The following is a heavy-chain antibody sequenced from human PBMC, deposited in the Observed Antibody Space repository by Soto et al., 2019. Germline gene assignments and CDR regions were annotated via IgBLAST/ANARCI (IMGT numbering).Heavy chain of an antibody. V-gene: IGHV3-23*01. CDR3: AKGQSTHSV. CDR1: GFSCSSYA. D-gene: IGHD4-4*01. Sequence: EGQLLESGGGLVQPGGSLRLSCAASGFSCSSYAMSWVRQVPRKGLEWVSGISTSGGRTFYADSVKGRFTISRDNFENKLYLQMNSLRGEDTALYYCAKGQSTHSVWGQGTTVTVSS. J-gene: IGHJ6*02. CDR2: ISTSGGRT.